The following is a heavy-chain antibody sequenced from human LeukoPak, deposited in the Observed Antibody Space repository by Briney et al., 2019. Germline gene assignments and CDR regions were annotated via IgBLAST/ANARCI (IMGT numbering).Heavy chain of an antibody. D-gene: IGHD5-18*01. J-gene: IGHJ3*02. Sequence: SETLSLTCTVCGGSISSYYWSWIRQPPGKGLEWIGYIYYSGSTNYNPSLKSRVTISVDTSKNQFSLKLSSVTAADTAVYYCATRGYSYALDAFDIWGQGTMVTVSS. CDR3: ATRGYSYALDAFDI. CDR2: IYYSGST. V-gene: IGHV4-59*01. CDR1: GGSISSYY.